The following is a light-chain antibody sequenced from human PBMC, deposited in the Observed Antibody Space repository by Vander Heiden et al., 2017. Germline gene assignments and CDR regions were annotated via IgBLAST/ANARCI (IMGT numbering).Light chain of an antibody. V-gene: IGKV1-5*01. CDR3: QYSISSPT. Sequence: DIQMSQSPSTLSASVVDSVTITCRLNHNSYTWLAWYQQKPGKSPQLLIYDGSSLESGVPARFSGSGYGTEFTLTINSLQPDDVARYYCQYSISSPTFGPGTGVEVK. J-gene: IGKJ1*01. CDR1: HNSYTW. CDR2: DGS.